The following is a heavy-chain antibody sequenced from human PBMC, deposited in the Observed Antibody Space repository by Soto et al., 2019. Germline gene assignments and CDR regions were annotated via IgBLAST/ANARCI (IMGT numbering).Heavy chain of an antibody. Sequence: EVQLLESGGGLFKLGGSLGLSCAASGLPFAGKPMGWVRRPPGKGLEWVSSISSSGGTTSYTDSVKGRFTISRDNSKNTLFLQMNGLRAEDTAIYYCTKEPKKSISHDYWGLGTLVTVSP. V-gene: IGHV3-23*01. CDR2: ISSSGGTT. CDR1: GLPFAGKP. D-gene: IGHD2-21*01. CDR3: TKEPKKSISHDY. J-gene: IGHJ4*02.